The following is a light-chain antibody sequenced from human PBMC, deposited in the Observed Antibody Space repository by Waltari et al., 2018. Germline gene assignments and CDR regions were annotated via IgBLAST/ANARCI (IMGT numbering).Light chain of an antibody. CDR1: SSNIGHNY. CDR3: GTWDSSLSGAV. V-gene: IGLV1-51*02. Sequence: QSVLTQPPSVSAAPGQRVTISCSGGSSNIGHNYVSWYRQFPGTAPKLLIYEDIERPSGFPGRFSGSKSGTSATLDITGLQAGDEADYCCGTWDSSLSGAVFGGGTHLTVL. J-gene: IGLJ7*01. CDR2: EDI.